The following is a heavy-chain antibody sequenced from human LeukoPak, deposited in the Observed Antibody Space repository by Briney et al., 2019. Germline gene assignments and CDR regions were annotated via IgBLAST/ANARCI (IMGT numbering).Heavy chain of an antibody. CDR1: GYTFTGYY. CDR3: ARGRLWGVGAFDS. J-gene: IGHJ4*02. CDR2: INPNSGGT. V-gene: IGHV1-2*02. Sequence: ASVKVSCKASGYTFTGYYMRWVRQAPGQGLEWMGWINPNSGGTNYAQKFQGRVTMTRDTSISTAYMELSRLRSDDTAVYYCARGRLWGVGAFDSWGQGTLVTVSS. D-gene: IGHD5-18*01.